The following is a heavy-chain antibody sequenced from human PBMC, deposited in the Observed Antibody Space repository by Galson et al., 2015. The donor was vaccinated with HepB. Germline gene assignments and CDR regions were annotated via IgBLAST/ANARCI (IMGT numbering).Heavy chain of an antibody. CDR2: ISAYNGNT. D-gene: IGHD2-15*01. CDR1: GYTFTSYG. CDR3: ARRGYCSGGSCGVTAFDI. V-gene: IGHV1-18*01. Sequence: SVKVSCKASGYTFTSYGISWVRQAPGQGLEWMGWISAYNGNTNYAQKLQGRVTMTTDTSTSTAYMELRSLRSDDTAVYYCARRGYCSGGSCGVTAFDIWGQGTMVTVSS. J-gene: IGHJ3*02.